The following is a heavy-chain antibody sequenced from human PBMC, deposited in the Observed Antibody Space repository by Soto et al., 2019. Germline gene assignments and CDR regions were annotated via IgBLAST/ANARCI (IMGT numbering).Heavy chain of an antibody. CDR2: MNPNNGDT. CDR3: ARGHVRVMFGIVMPPNGVDV. J-gene: IGHJ6*02. Sequence: EASVKVSCKASGYTFTSHDINWVRQATGQGLEWMGWMNPNNGDTGYAQKFKGRVTMTRNTSINTTYMELNNLRSEDTAVYYCARGHVRVMFGIVMPPNGVDVWGQGTTVTV. V-gene: IGHV1-8*01. D-gene: IGHD3-3*02. CDR1: GYTFTSHD.